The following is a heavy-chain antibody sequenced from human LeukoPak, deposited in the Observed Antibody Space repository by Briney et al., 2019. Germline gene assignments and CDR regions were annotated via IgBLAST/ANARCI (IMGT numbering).Heavy chain of an antibody. CDR2: INHSGST. J-gene: IGHJ6*02. V-gene: IGHV4-34*01. D-gene: IGHD2-2*02. Sequence: SETLSLTCAVSGGSISSGGYSWSWIRQPPGKGLEWIGEINHSGSTNYNPSLKSRVTISVDTSKNQFSLKLSSVTAADTAVYYCARAWAGYCSSTSCYTGIVYYYYYGMDVWGQGTTVTVSS. CDR3: ARAWAGYCSSTSCYTGIVYYYYYGMDV. CDR1: GGSISSGGYS.